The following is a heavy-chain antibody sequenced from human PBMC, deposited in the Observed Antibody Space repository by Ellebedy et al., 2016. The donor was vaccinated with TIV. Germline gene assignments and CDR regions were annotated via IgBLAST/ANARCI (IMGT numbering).Heavy chain of an antibody. D-gene: IGHD5-12*01. CDR2: IYYSGST. V-gene: IGHV4-28*01. CDR1: GSSISSSNL. Sequence: MPSETLSLTCAVSGSSISSSNLWGWIRQPPGKGLEWIGYIYYSGSTYYNPSLKSRVTISVDTSKNQFSLKLSSVTAADTAVYYCARARSGYDQAHHFDYWGQGTLVTVSS. CDR3: ARARSGYDQAHHFDY. J-gene: IGHJ4*02.